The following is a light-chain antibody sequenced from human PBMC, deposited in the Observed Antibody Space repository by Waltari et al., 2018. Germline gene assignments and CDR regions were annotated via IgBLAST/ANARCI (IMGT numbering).Light chain of an antibody. CDR1: QHVFFSAPNKNY. CDR3: HNYYNIPHI. CDR2: WAS. J-gene: IGKJ2*01. V-gene: IGKV4-1*01. Sequence: DLVMTQSPDSLAVSRGERATIHGKSSQHVFFSAPNKNYLAWYQQRPGQPPKLLIYWASTRESGVPERFSGSGSATDFTLTISSLQAEDVAVYYCHNYYNIPHIFGQGTKEEIK.